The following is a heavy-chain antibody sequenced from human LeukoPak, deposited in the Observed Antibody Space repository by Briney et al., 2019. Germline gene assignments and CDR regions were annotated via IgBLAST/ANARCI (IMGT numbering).Heavy chain of an antibody. J-gene: IGHJ4*02. V-gene: IGHV4-39*07. CDR1: GGSISSSSYY. D-gene: IGHD3-3*01. CDR3: ARGNDFWSGYRIDY. Sequence: PSETLSLTCTVSGGSISSSSYYWGWIRQPPGKGLEWIGSIYYSGSTYYNPSLKSRVTISVDTSKNQFSLKLSSVTAADTAVYYCARGNDFWSGYRIDYWGQGTLVTVSS. CDR2: IYYSGST.